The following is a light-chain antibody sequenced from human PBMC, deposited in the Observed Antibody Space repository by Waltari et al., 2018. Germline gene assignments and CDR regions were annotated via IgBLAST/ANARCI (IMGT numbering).Light chain of an antibody. CDR1: SSAVGGSNY. Sequence: SALTQPASVSGSPGQSITISCTGPSSAVGGSNYVPWYQQHPGKAPKLMIYEVSNRPSGVSNRFSGSKSGNTASLTISGLQAEDEADYYCSSYTSSSTPPFGGGTKLTVL. J-gene: IGLJ2*01. V-gene: IGLV2-14*01. CDR2: EVS. CDR3: SSYTSSSTPP.